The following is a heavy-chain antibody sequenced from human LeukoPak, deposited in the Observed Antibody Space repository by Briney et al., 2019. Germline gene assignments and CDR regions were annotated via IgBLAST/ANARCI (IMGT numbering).Heavy chain of an antibody. V-gene: IGHV3-30*02. CDR3: AKGLHTSSWYGEGFDY. D-gene: IGHD6-13*01. Sequence: GGSLRLSCAASGFTFSSYGMHWVRQAPGKGLEWVAFIRYDGSNKYYTDSVKGRFTISRDNSKNTLYLQMNSLRPEDTAVYYCAKGLHTSSWYGEGFDYWGQGTLVTVSS. CDR2: IRYDGSNK. J-gene: IGHJ4*02. CDR1: GFTFSSYG.